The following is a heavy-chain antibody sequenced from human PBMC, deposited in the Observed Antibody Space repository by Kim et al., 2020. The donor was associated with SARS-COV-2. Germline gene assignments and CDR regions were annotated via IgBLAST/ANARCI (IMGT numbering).Heavy chain of an antibody. CDR2: NT. V-gene: IGHV1-3*01. D-gene: IGHD4-17*01. CDR3: ARVGYGAFDY. J-gene: IGHJ4*02. Sequence: NTKYSQKFPGRVTITRDTSASTAYTELSSLRSEDTAVYYCARVGYGAFDYWGQGTLVTVSS.